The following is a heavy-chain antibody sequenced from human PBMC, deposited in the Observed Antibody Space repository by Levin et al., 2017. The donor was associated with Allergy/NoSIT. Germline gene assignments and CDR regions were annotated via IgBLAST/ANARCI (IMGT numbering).Heavy chain of an antibody. Sequence: GSLRLSCTVSGGSISSYFWSWIRQPAGKGLEWIGRIYSSGSTNYNSSLKSRVTMSVDTSKNQFSLKLTSVTAADTAIYYCARERKGGSTLIDYWGQGTLVTVSS. D-gene: IGHD2/OR15-2a*01. V-gene: IGHV4-4*07. CDR2: IYSSGST. CDR1: GGSISSYF. CDR3: ARERKGGSTLIDY. J-gene: IGHJ4*02.